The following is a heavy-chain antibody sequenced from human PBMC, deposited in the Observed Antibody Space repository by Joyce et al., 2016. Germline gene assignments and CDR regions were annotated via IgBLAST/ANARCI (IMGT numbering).Heavy chain of an antibody. V-gene: IGHV1-46*01. CDR2: INTMSGGT. CDR3: ARDLTGSGWYYFDH. D-gene: IGHD6-19*01. Sequence: VHLVQSGAEVKEPGASVKVSCKASGYTFTGFYVHWVRQDPGQGLEWMGRINTMSGGTTYAQKFQGRVTLTRDTAANTHYMELTSLTSDDTAVFYCARDLTGSGWYYFDHWGQGTLVTVSS. CDR1: GYTFTGFY. J-gene: IGHJ4*02.